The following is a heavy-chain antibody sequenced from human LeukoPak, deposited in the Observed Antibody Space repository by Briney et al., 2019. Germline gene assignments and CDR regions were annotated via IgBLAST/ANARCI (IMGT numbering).Heavy chain of an antibody. CDR1: GFTFSSYG. Sequence: PGGSLRLSCAASGFTFSSYGMHWVRQAPGKGLEWVAVIWYDGSNKYYADSVKGRFTISRDNSKNTLYLQMNSLRAEDTAVYSCAKDLRVFSSSWSSFDYWGQGTLVTVSS. D-gene: IGHD6-13*01. V-gene: IGHV3-30*02. CDR3: AKDLRVFSSSWSSFDY. J-gene: IGHJ4*02. CDR2: IWYDGSNK.